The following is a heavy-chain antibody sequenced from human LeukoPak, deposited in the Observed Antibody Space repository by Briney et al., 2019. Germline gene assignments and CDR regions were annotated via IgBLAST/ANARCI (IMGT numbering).Heavy chain of an antibody. CDR3: VGGDY. V-gene: IGHV3-7*01. J-gene: IGHJ4*02. Sequence: KGLECVANINQDGSDKYYVDSVKGRFTISRDNTKKSLYLQMNSLRAEDTAVYYCVGGDYWGQGTLVTVSS. CDR2: INQDGSDK.